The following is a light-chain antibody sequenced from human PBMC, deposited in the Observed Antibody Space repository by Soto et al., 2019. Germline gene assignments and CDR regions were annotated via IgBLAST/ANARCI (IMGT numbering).Light chain of an antibody. V-gene: IGKV1-5*01. CDR1: QRISGW. CDR2: DVS. CDR3: QQYDSFSVT. Sequence: DIQMTQSPSTLAASFAYPLTITCRASQRISGWLAWHQQKPGKAPKLLIYDVSALKRGVPPRFSGSGSGTEFTLTISSLQPEDFATYYCQQYDSFSVTFGQGTKVDIK. J-gene: IGKJ1*01.